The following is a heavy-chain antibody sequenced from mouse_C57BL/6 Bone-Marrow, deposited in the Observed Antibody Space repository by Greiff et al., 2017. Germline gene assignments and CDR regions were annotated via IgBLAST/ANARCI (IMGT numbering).Heavy chain of an antibody. CDR1: GYTFTSYG. J-gene: IGHJ2*01. Sequence: QVQLKESGAELARPGASVKMSCKASGYTFTSYGISWVKQRTGQGLEWIGEIYPRSGNTYYNEKFKGKATLTADKSSRTAYMELRSRTSEDSAVYFCARGYYGSFGFWDQGTTLSVSS. D-gene: IGHD1-1*01. V-gene: IGHV1-81*01. CDR3: ARGYYGSFGF. CDR2: IYPRSGNT.